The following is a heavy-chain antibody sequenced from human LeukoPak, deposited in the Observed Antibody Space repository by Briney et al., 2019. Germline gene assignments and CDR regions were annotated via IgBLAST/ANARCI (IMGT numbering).Heavy chain of an antibody. CDR3: ARGITPIVVVPAAIDY. CDR1: GFTFSSYG. D-gene: IGHD2-2*01. Sequence: GGSLRLSCAASGFTFSSYGMSWVRQAPGKGLEWVSGISGSGGSTYYADSVKGRFTISRDNSKNTLYLQMNSLRAEDTAVYYCARGITPIVVVPAAIDYWGQGTLVTVSS. V-gene: IGHV3-23*01. CDR2: ISGSGGST. J-gene: IGHJ4*02.